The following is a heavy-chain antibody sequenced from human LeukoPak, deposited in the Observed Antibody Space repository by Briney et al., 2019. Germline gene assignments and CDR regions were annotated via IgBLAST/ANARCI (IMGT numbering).Heavy chain of an antibody. Sequence: PSETLSLTCTVSGGSISSSSYYWGWIRQPPGKGLEWIGSIYYSGSTYYNPSLRSRVTISVDTSKNQFSLKLSSVTAADTAVYYCVRKAVAQCYFDYWGQGTLVTVSS. D-gene: IGHD6-19*01. CDR2: IYYSGST. CDR1: GGSISSSSYY. J-gene: IGHJ4*02. V-gene: IGHV4-39*01. CDR3: VRKAVAQCYFDY.